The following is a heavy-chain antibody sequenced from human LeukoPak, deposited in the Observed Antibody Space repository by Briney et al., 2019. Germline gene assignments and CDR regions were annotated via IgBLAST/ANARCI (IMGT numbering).Heavy chain of an antibody. CDR2: ISSSANTI. J-gene: IGHJ4*02. Sequence: GGSLRLSCAASGFTFSDYYMTWIRQAPGKGLEWVSYISSSANTIYHADSVKGRFTISRDNAKNSLYLQMHSLRAEDTAVYYCAREDRSSWYYYFDYWGQGTLVTVSS. V-gene: IGHV3-11*01. CDR3: AREDRSSWYYYFDY. D-gene: IGHD6-13*01. CDR1: GFTFSDYY.